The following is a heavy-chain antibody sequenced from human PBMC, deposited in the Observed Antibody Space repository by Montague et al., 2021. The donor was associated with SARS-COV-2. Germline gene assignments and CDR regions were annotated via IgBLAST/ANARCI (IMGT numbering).Heavy chain of an antibody. D-gene: IGHD3-3*01. J-gene: IGHJ6*02. CDR2: ISYSGST. V-gene: IGHV4-39*06. CDR1: GASVTMSSYY. CDR3: AKAKDRDWSDGATWGFYGMDV. Sequence: SETLSLTCTVSGASVTMSSYYWVWLRQSPGKGLEWIGSISYSGSTYSNPSLKSRVAISLDMSKNQFPLELSFVSAADTAIYYGAKAKDRDWSDGATWGFYGMDVWGQGTTVIVSS.